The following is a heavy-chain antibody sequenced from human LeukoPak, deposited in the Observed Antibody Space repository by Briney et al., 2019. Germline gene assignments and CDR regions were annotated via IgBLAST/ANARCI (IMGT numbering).Heavy chain of an antibody. D-gene: IGHD3-9*01. Sequence: SETLSLTCTVSGGSISSYYWSWIRQPPGKGLEWIGYIYYSGSTNYNPSLKSRVTISVDTSKNQFSLKLGSVTAADTAVYYCARGDYDILTGYENNWFDPWGQGTLVTVSS. J-gene: IGHJ5*02. CDR1: GGSISSYY. CDR2: IYYSGST. V-gene: IGHV4-59*01. CDR3: ARGDYDILTGYENNWFDP.